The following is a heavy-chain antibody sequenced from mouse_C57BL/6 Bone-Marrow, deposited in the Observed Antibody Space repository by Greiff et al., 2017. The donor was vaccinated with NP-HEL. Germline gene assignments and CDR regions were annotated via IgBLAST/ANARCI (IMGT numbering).Heavy chain of an antibody. CDR1: GFSLTSYG. D-gene: IGHD1-1*01. V-gene: IGHV2-5*01. CDR2: IWSGGST. CDR3: AKNKPGSSYMGYFDV. Sequence: VMLVESGPGLVQPSQSLSITCTVSGFSLTSYGVHWVRQSPGKGLEWMGVIWSGGSTDYNAAFMSRLSTTKDNSKSHVFFQMNSLQADNTAIYYCAKNKPGSSYMGYFDVWGTGTTVTVSS. J-gene: IGHJ1*03.